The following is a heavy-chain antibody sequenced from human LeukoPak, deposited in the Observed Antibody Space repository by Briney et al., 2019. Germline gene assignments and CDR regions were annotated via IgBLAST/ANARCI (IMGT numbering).Heavy chain of an antibody. Sequence: ALSLTCTVPGGSISSGGYYWSWIRQHPGKGLEWIGYIYYSGSTYYSPSLKSRVTISVDTSKNQFSPTQSSVTAADTAVYYCARIWIGETLYYYYFLDVWGKGTTVTVSS. CDR3: ARIWIGETLYYYYFLDV. CDR2: IYYSGST. V-gene: IGHV4-31*03. CDR1: GGSISSGGYY. J-gene: IGHJ6*03. D-gene: IGHD3-10*01.